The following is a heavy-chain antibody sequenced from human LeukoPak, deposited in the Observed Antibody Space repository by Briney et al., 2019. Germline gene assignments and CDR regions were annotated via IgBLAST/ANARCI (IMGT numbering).Heavy chain of an antibody. Sequence: GGSLRLSCAASGFTFSSYAMSWVRQAPGKGLEWVSTLSGSGDSTNYADSVKGRFTISRDNSKNTLYLQMNSLRADDTAVYYCANKATTSRSYPFDYWGQGTLVTVSS. D-gene: IGHD1-26*01. CDR1: GFTFSSYA. CDR2: LSGSGDST. V-gene: IGHV3-23*01. CDR3: ANKATTSRSYPFDY. J-gene: IGHJ4*02.